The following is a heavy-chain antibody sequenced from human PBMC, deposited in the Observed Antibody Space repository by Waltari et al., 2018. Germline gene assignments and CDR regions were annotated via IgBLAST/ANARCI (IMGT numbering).Heavy chain of an antibody. CDR2: VNPDSGGT. J-gene: IGHJ4*02. D-gene: IGHD4-4*01. V-gene: IGHV1-2*02. CDR1: GYTFTDYS. Sequence: VQLVQSGAEVKTPGASVKVSCKASGYTFTDYSIHWVRQAPGQGLEWRGWVNPDSGGTNYAQKVQGRVTMTRDTSISTAYMELNNLGSDDTALYYCARRPVDYRNPRFDYWGQGTLVTVGS. CDR3: ARRPVDYRNPRFDY.